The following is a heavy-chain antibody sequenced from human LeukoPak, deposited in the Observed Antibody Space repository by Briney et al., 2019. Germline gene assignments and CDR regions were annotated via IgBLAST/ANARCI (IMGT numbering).Heavy chain of an antibody. J-gene: IGHJ5*02. D-gene: IGHD6-13*01. CDR2: FDPDDGET. CDR3: ARGVGSSSGGWFDP. V-gene: IGHV1-24*01. CDR1: GYTLTELP. Sequence: ASVKVSCKVSGYTLTELPMHWVRQAPGKGLEWMGGFDPDDGETIYAQKFQGRVTMTGDTSTDTAYMELSSLRAEDTAVYYCARGVGSSSGGWFDPWGQGTLVTVSS.